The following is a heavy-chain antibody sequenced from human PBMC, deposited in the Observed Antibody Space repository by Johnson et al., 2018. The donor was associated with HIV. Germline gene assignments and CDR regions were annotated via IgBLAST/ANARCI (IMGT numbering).Heavy chain of an antibody. CDR1: GFTFSSYA. CDR3: AKHPNYDFWSGYWNDAFDI. CDR2: ISGSGGST. D-gene: IGHD3-3*01. V-gene: IGHV3-23*04. Sequence: EVQLVESGGDLEQPGGSLRLSCAASGFTFSSYAMSWVRQAPGKGLEWVSAISGSGGSTYYADSVKGRFTISRDNSKNTLYLQMNSLRAEDTAVYYCAKHPNYDFWSGYWNDAFDIWGQGTMVTVSS. J-gene: IGHJ3*02.